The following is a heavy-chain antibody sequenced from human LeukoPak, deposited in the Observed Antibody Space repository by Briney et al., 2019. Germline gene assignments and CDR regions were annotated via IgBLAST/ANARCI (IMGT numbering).Heavy chain of an antibody. CDR3: ARDVAGPPQEAFDI. CDR1: GFTFSSNW. Sequence: GGSLRLSCAASGFTFSSNWMHWVRQAPGSGRGWVSSIMKEGSEGFYGDSVKGRFTISRDNTRNLLYLQMNNLRAEDTAVYYCARDVAGPPQEAFDIWGQGTMVTVSS. CDR2: IMKEGSEG. J-gene: IGHJ3*02. V-gene: IGHV3-7*01.